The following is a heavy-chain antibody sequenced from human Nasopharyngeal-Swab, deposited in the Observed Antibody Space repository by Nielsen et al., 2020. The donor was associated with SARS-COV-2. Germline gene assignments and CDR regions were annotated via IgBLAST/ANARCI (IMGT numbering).Heavy chain of an antibody. CDR1: GGSFSGYY. CDR2: ISYSGST. CDR3: ARDVYSNYAYYYYGMDV. Sequence: SETLSLTCAVYGGSFSGYYWSWIRQPPGQGLEWIGYISYSGSTNYNPSLKSRVTISVDTSKNQFSLKLSSVTAADTAVYYCARDVYSNYAYYYYGMDVWGQGTTVTVSS. D-gene: IGHD4-11*01. J-gene: IGHJ6*02. V-gene: IGHV4-59*01.